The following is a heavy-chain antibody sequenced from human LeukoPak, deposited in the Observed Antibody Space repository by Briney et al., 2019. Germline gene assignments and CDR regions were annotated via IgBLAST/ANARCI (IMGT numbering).Heavy chain of an antibody. CDR2: INPNSGGT. J-gene: IGHJ4*02. V-gene: IGHV1-2*02. D-gene: IGHD6-13*01. Sequence: ASVKVSCKASGYTFTGYYMHWVRQAPGQGLEWMGWINPNSGGTNYAQRFQGRVTMTRDTSTSTVYMELSSLRSEDTAVYYCARDILGGFIAAAVYYFDYWGQGTLVTVSS. CDR3: ARDILGGFIAAAVYYFDY. CDR1: GYTFTGYY.